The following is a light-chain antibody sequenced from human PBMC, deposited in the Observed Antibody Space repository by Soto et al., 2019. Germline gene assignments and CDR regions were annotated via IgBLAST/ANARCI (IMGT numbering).Light chain of an antibody. CDR3: QQYGSSPGT. V-gene: IGKV3-20*01. J-gene: IGKJ1*01. CDR1: QSVTNNY. Sequence: IVLTQSPGILSLSPGERATLSCRASQSVTNNYLAWYQQIPGQAPRLLINSASFRATGIPDRFSGSGSGTDFTLTISRLEPEDFAVYYCQQYGSSPGTFGQGTKVEIK. CDR2: SAS.